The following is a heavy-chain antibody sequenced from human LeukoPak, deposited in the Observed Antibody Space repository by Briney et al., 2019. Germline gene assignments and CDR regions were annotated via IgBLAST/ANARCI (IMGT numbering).Heavy chain of an antibody. Sequence: ASVKVSCKASGYTFPGYYMHWVRQAPGQGLEWMGWINPNSGGTNYAQKFQGWVTMTRDTSISTAYMELSRLRSDDTATYYCARDPYSSSSPDYWGQGTLVTVSS. CDR3: ARDPYSSSSPDY. V-gene: IGHV1-2*04. J-gene: IGHJ4*02. D-gene: IGHD6-6*01. CDR2: INPNSGGT. CDR1: GYTFPGYY.